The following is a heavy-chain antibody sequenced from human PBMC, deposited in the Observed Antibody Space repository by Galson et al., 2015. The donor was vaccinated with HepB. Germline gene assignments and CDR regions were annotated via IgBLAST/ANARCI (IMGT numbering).Heavy chain of an antibody. V-gene: IGHV3-49*04. Sequence: SLRLSCAASGFTFGYYDVSWVRQAPGKGLEWVGFIRRKADGGATEYAASVKGRFTISRDESNSIAHLQMNSLKTEDTAVSYCTRTRGRGVIFDQSGQGTVGAVS. CDR3: TRTRGRGVIFDQ. J-gene: IGHJ5*02. CDR2: IRRKADGGAT. CDR1: GFTFGYYD. D-gene: IGHD3-10*01.